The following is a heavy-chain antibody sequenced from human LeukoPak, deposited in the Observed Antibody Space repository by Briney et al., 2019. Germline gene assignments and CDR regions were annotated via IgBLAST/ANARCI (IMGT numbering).Heavy chain of an antibody. CDR2: INHSGST. CDR1: GGSFSGYY. V-gene: IGHV4-34*01. Sequence: SETLSLTCAVYGGSFSGYYWSWIRQPPGKGPEWIGEINHSGSTNYNPSLKSRVTISVDTSKNQFSLKLSSVTAADTAVYYCARGGKGGIAVAGTKDFDYWGQGTLVTVSS. CDR3: ARGGKGGIAVAGTKDFDY. D-gene: IGHD6-19*01. J-gene: IGHJ4*02.